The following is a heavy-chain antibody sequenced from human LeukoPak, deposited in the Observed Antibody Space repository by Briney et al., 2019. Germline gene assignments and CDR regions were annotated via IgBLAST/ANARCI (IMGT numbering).Heavy chain of an antibody. Sequence: PGGSLRLSCAASGFTFSSYAMHWVRQAPGKGLEWVAVISYDGSNKYYADSVKGRFTISRDNSKNTLYLQMNSLRAEDTAVYYCARGYGDGSGSYYNVHIDYWGQGTLVTVSS. CDR3: ARGYGDGSGSYYNVHIDY. CDR2: ISYDGSNK. CDR1: GFTFSSYA. D-gene: IGHD3-10*01. V-gene: IGHV3-30*04. J-gene: IGHJ4*02.